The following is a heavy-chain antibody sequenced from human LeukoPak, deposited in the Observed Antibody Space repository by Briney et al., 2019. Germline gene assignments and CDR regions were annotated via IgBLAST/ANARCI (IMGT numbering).Heavy chain of an antibody. D-gene: IGHD5-18*01. CDR1: GFTFSNAW. CDR2: IKSKTDGGTT. Sequence: PGGSLRLSCAASGFTFSNAWMSWVRQAPGKGLEWVSRIKSKTDGGTTDYAAPVKGRFTISRDDSKTTLYLQMNSLKTEDTAVYYCTRDRGYSYGYLYWGQGTLVTVSS. CDR3: TRDRGYSYGYLY. J-gene: IGHJ4*02. V-gene: IGHV3-15*01.